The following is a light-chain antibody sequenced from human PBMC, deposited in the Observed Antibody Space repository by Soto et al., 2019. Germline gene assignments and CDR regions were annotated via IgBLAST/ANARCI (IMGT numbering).Light chain of an antibody. V-gene: IGKV1-5*03. Sequence: DIQMTQSPSTLSASVGDRVTITCRASQSISPWVAWYQQKPGKVPKLLIYKASNLERGVPSRFSGSGSWTEFTLTISSLQPDDFATYYCQHYNNYPAPFGGGTKVEIK. J-gene: IGKJ4*01. CDR2: KAS. CDR1: QSISPW. CDR3: QHYNNYPAP.